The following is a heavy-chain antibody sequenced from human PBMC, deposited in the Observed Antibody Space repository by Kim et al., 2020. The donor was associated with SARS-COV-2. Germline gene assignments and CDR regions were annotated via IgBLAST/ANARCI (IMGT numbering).Heavy chain of an antibody. D-gene: IGHD3-10*01. J-gene: IGHJ6*02. CDR3: AKEVYYGSGENYYYGMDV. V-gene: IGHV3-23*01. Sequence: VNGSVTISRNNSKNTLYLKMNSLRAEDTAVYYCAKEVYYGSGENYYYGMDVWGQGTTVTVSS.